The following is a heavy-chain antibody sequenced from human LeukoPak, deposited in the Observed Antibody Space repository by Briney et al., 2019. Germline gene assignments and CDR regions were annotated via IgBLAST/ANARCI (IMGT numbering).Heavy chain of an antibody. CDR3: ARGDFDP. CDR2: ISSSSSYI. Sequence: GGSLRLSCAASGFTFSSYWMSWVRKAPGKGLEWVSSISSSSSYIYNADSVKGRFTISRDNAKNSLYLQMNSLRAEDTAVYYCARGDFDPWGQGTLVTVSS. V-gene: IGHV3-21*01. J-gene: IGHJ5*02. CDR1: GFTFSSYW.